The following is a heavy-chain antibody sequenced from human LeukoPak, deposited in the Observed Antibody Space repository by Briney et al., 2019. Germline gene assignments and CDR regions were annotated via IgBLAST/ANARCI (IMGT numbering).Heavy chain of an antibody. CDR2: IKQDGSDK. CDR1: GFTFSNYW. CDR3: AKDEEDIVVVPAASWAKPHAFDI. Sequence: GGSLRLSCAASGFTFSNYWMGWVRQAPGKGLEWVANIKQDGSDKYYEDSVKGRFTISRDNAKKSLYLQMNSLRAEDTAVYYCAKDEEDIVVVPAASWAKPHAFDIWGQGTMVTVSS. J-gene: IGHJ3*02. V-gene: IGHV3-7*01. D-gene: IGHD2-2*01.